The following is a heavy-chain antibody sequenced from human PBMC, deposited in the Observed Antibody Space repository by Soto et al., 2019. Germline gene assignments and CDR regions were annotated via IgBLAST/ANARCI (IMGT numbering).Heavy chain of an antibody. V-gene: IGHV4-34*01. J-gene: IGHJ5*02. Sequence: QVQLQQWGAGLLKPSETLSLTCAVYGGSFSGYYWSWIRQPPGKGLEWIGEINHSGSTNYNPSLKSRVTISVDTSKNQFSLKLSSVTAVDTAVYYCAVLYSSSDNNWFDPWGQGTLVTVSS. D-gene: IGHD6-13*01. CDR1: GGSFSGYY. CDR3: AVLYSSSDNNWFDP. CDR2: INHSGST.